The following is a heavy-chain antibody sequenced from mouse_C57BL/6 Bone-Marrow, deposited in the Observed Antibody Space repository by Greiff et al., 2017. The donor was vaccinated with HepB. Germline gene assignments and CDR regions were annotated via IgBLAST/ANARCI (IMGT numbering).Heavy chain of an antibody. Sequence: EVQLVESEGGLVQPGSSMKLSCTASGFTFSDYYMAWVRQVPEKGLEWVANINYDGSSTYYLDSLKSRFIISRDNAKNILYLQMSSLKSEDTATYYGARGGSYYYGSSHWYFDVWGTGTTVTVSS. D-gene: IGHD1-1*01. CDR3: ARGGSYYYGSSHWYFDV. J-gene: IGHJ1*03. CDR2: INYDGSST. V-gene: IGHV5-16*01. CDR1: GFTFSDYY.